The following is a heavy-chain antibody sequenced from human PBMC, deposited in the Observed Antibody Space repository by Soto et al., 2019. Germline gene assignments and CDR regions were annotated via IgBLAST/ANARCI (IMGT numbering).Heavy chain of an antibody. D-gene: IGHD6-6*01. CDR3: ASLYSSSAPPAG. J-gene: IGHJ4*02. Sequence: QVQLVESGGGVVQPGRSLRLSCAASGFTFSSYGMHWVRQAPGKGLEWVAVISYDGSNKYYADSVKGRFTISRDNSKNTLYLQMNGLRAEDTAVYYCASLYSSSAPPAGWGQGTLVTVSS. CDR1: GFTFSSYG. CDR2: ISYDGSNK. V-gene: IGHV3-30*03.